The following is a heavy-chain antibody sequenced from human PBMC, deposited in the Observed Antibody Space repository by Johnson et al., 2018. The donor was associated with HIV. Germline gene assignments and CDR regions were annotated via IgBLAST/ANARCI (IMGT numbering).Heavy chain of an antibody. D-gene: IGHD2-21*01. CDR3: ARWGHAVVAKPFGAFDI. Sequence: VQLVESGGGLVQPGGSLRLSCAASGFTFSSYAMHWVRQAPGKGLEYVSSITSNGNSTYYANSVKGRFSISRDNSQNTLYLQMGSLRTEDMAVYYCARWGHAVVAKPFGAFDIWGQGTMVTVSS. CDR2: ITSNGNST. J-gene: IGHJ3*02. V-gene: IGHV3-64*01. CDR1: GFTFSSYA.